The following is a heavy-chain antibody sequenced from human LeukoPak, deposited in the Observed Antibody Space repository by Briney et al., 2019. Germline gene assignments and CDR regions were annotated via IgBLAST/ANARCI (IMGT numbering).Heavy chain of an antibody. D-gene: IGHD6-6*01. Sequence: SETPSLTCTVSGGSISSYYWSWIRQPPGKGLEWIGYIYYSGSTNYNPSLKSRVTISVDTSKNQFSLKLSSVTAADTAVYYCARSSIAARVYWFDPWGQGTLVTVSS. CDR1: GGSISSYY. J-gene: IGHJ5*02. CDR3: ARSSIAARVYWFDP. V-gene: IGHV4-59*01. CDR2: IYYSGST.